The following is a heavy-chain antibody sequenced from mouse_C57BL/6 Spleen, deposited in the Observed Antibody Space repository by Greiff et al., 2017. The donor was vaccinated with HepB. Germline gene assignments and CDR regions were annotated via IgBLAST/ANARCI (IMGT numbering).Heavy chain of an antibody. V-gene: IGHV1-7*01. D-gene: IGHD4-1*01. Sequence: VQGVESGAELAKPGASVKLSCKASGYTFTSYWMHWVKQRPGQGLEWIGYINPSSGYTKYNQKFKDKATLTADKSSSTAYMQLSSLTYEDSAVYYCARYWDWRYFDYWGQGTTLTVSS. CDR3: ARYWDWRYFDY. J-gene: IGHJ2*01. CDR1: GYTFTSYW. CDR2: INPSSGYT.